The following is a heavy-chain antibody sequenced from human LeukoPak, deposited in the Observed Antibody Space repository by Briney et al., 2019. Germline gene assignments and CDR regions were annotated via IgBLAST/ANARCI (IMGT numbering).Heavy chain of an antibody. CDR2: IYYSGST. D-gene: IGHD3-9*01. Sequence: PSETLSLTCTVSAASVSSYSWSWIRQPPGKGLDWMGYIYYSGSTNYNPSLKSRVTISVDTSKNQFSLKLSSVTAADTAVYYCARMYYDILTGRRYYFDYWGQGTLVTVSS. V-gene: IGHV4-59*02. J-gene: IGHJ4*02. CDR3: ARMYYDILTGRRYYFDY. CDR1: AASVSSYS.